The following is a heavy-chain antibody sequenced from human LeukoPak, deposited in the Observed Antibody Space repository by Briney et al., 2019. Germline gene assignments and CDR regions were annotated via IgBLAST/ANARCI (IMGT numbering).Heavy chain of an antibody. CDR3: ARVSFGSGYYNYMDV. V-gene: IGHV4-61*02. CDR1: GGSISSGSYY. Sequence: SQTLSLTCTVSGGSISSGSYYWSWIRQPAGKGLEWIGRIYTTGSTNYNPSLKSRVTISVDTSKNQFSLKLSSVTAADTAVYYCARVSFGSGYYNYMDVWGKGTTVTVSS. CDR2: IYTTGST. J-gene: IGHJ6*03. D-gene: IGHD3-10*01.